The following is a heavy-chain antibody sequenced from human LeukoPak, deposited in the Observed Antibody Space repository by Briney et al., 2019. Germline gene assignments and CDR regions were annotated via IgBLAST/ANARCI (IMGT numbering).Heavy chain of an antibody. CDR1: GFTFSSYG. D-gene: IGHD4-17*01. Sequence: HTGGSLRLSCAASGFTFSSYGMHWVRQAPGKGLEWVAVISYDGSNKYCADSVKGRFTISRDNSKNTLYLQMNSLRAEDTAVYYCAKAPSFYGDFPHLLDYWGQGTLVTVSS. CDR3: AKAPSFYGDFPHLLDY. J-gene: IGHJ4*02. V-gene: IGHV3-30*18. CDR2: ISYDGSNK.